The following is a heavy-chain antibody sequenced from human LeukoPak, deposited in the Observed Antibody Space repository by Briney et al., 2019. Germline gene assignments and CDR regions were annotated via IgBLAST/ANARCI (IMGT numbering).Heavy chain of an antibody. J-gene: IGHJ5*02. Sequence: SETLSLTCTVSGDSISNTNYYWGWIRQPPGKGLEWIGSIYYSGRTYYNPSLKSRVTISVDTSKNQFSLRLSSVTAADTAVYYCAREIATGTDNWFDPWGQGTLVTVSS. V-gene: IGHV4-39*07. CDR2: IYYSGRT. D-gene: IGHD2-21*01. CDR3: AREIATGTDNWFDP. CDR1: GDSISNTNYY.